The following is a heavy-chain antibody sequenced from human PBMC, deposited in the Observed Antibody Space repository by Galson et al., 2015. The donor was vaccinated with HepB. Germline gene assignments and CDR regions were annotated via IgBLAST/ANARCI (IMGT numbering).Heavy chain of an antibody. J-gene: IGHJ2*01. CDR2: ISSTGTTM. CDR1: GFTFSSYT. CDR3: ARVYFGSGSSSAYWYFDL. Sequence: SLRLSCAASGFTFSSYTMNWVRQAPGRGLESVSYISSTGTTMYYADSAKGRFTISRDNGQNSLYLQMNSLRDEDKAVYYCARVYFGSGSSSAYWYFDLWGRGALVTVSS. D-gene: IGHD3-10*01. V-gene: IGHV3-48*02.